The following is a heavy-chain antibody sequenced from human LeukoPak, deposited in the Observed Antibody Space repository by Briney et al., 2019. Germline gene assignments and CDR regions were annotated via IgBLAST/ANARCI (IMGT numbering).Heavy chain of an antibody. Sequence: PSETLSLTCTVSGGSISSSSYYWGWIRQPPGKGLEWIGSIYYSGSTYYNPSLKSRVTISVDTSKNQFSLKLSSVTAADTAVYYCARVRMTTVTAFDYWGQGTLVTVSS. CDR2: IYYSGST. CDR3: ARVRMTTVTAFDY. V-gene: IGHV4-39*01. CDR1: GGSISSSSYY. J-gene: IGHJ4*02. D-gene: IGHD4-4*01.